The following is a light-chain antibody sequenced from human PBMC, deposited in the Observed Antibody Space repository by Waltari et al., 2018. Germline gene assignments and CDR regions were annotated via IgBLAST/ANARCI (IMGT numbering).Light chain of an antibody. J-gene: IGLJ1*01. V-gene: IGLV2-23*01. CDR3: CSYAGSSTFYYV. CDR1: SRDVGSYNL. Sequence: QSALTQPAPVSGSPGQSITISCTGTSRDVGSYNLVSSYQQHPGKAPKLMIYEGSKRPSGVSNRFSGSKSGNTASLTISGLQAEDEADYYCCSYAGSSTFYYVFGTGTKVTVL. CDR2: EGS.